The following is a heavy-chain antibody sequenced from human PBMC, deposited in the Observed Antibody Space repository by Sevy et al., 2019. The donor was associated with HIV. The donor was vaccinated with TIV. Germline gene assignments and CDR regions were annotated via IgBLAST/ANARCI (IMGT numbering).Heavy chain of an antibody. D-gene: IGHD3-22*01. J-gene: IGHJ4*02. CDR1: AFNFSPYR. V-gene: IGHV3-21*01. CDR3: ASETFYYDSSGHYPLGF. CDR2: ISSRTSYI. Sequence: GGSLRLSCAASAFNFSPYRLSWVRQAPGKGLQWVSSISSRTSYIYYADSVKGRFTISRDNAKNSLFLQMNSLRVKDTAVYYCASETFYYDSSGHYPLGFWGQGTMVTVSS.